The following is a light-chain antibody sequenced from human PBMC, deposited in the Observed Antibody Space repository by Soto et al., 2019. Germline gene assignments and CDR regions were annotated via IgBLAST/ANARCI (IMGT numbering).Light chain of an antibody. CDR1: SGHSNYA. J-gene: IGLJ2*01. Sequence: QPVLTQSPSASASLGASVKLTCTLSSGHSNYAIAWHQQQPEKGPRYLMKLNREGSHSKGDGIPNRFSGSSSGAERYLTISSLQSEDEADYYCQTWGTGIVIFGGGTKLPS. CDR2: LNREGSH. CDR3: QTWGTGIVI. V-gene: IGLV4-69*01.